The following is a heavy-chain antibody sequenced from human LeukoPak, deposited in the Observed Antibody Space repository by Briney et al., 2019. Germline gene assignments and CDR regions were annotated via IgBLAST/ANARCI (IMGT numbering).Heavy chain of an antibody. D-gene: IGHD6-13*01. Sequence: GASVKVSCKASGCTFTSYGISWVRQAPGQGLEWMGWISAYNGNTNYAQKLQGRVTMTTDTSTSTAYMELRSLRSDDTAVYYCARGHSSSWYGALYYYCGMDVWGQGTTVTVSS. V-gene: IGHV1-18*01. J-gene: IGHJ6*02. CDR3: ARGHSSSWYGALYYYCGMDV. CDR2: ISAYNGNT. CDR1: GCTFTSYG.